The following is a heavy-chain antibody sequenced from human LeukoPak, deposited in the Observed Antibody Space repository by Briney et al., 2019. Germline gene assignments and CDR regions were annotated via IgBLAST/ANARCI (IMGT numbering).Heavy chain of an antibody. D-gene: IGHD5-18*01. J-gene: IGHJ6*02. CDR1: GFTVSSNY. Sequence: PGGSLRLSCAASGFTVSSNYMNWVRQAPGKGLEWVSSISSSSSYIYYADSVKGRFTISRDNAKNSLYLQMNSLRAEDTAVYYCARDEGRYSSMDVWGQGTTVTVSS. V-gene: IGHV3-21*01. CDR3: ARDEGRYSSMDV. CDR2: ISSSSSYI.